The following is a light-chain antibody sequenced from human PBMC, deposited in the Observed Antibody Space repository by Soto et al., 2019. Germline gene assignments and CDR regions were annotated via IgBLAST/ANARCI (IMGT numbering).Light chain of an antibody. CDR3: QQYNNWPPDRT. J-gene: IGKJ1*01. Sequence: EIVMTQSPATLSVSPGERATLSCRASQSVGSNLARYQQKPGKAPRLLIYGASTRATGIPARFSGSRSGTEFTLTISSLQAEDFAIYFCQQYNNWPPDRTYGQGTKVEIK. CDR2: GAS. V-gene: IGKV3-15*01. CDR1: QSVGSN.